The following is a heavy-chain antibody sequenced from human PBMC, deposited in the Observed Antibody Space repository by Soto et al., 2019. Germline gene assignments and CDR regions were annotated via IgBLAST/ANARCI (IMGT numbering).Heavy chain of an antibody. Sequence: QVQLVESGGGVVQPGRSLRLSCAASGFTFSSYAMHWVRQAPGKGLEWVAVISYDGSNKYYADSVKGRFTISRDNSKNTLYLQMNSLRAEDTAVYYCARAPYYYDSSGYYYYYYGMDVWGQGTTVTVSS. CDR1: GFTFSSYA. V-gene: IGHV3-30-3*01. CDR2: ISYDGSNK. D-gene: IGHD3-22*01. J-gene: IGHJ6*02. CDR3: ARAPYYYDSSGYYYYYYGMDV.